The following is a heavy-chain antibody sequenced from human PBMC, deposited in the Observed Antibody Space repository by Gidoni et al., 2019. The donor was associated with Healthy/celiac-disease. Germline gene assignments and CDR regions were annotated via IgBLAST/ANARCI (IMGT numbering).Heavy chain of an antibody. CDR2: IIPILGIA. J-gene: IGHJ6*02. CDR1: GGTFSSYT. V-gene: IGHV1-69*08. CDR3: ARDRGGGYYYYGMDV. D-gene: IGHD3-10*01. Sequence: QVQLVQSGAEVKKPGSSVKVSCKASGGTFSSYTISWVRQAPGQGLEWMGRIIPILGIANYAQKFQGRVTITADKSTSTAYMELSSLRSEDTAVYYCARDRGGGYYYYGMDVWGQGTTVTVSS.